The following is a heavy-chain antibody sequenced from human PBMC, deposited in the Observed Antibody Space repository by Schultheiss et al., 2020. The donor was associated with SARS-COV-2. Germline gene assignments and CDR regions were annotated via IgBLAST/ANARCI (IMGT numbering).Heavy chain of an antibody. V-gene: IGHV3-23*01. CDR3: AKGEYSNYAEYFDY. CDR2: ISGSGGST. CDR1: GFTFSDYY. Sequence: GGSLRLSCAASGFTFSDYYMSWVRQAPGKGLEWVSAISGSGGSTYYADSVKGRFTISRDNSKNTLYLQMNSLRAEDTAVYYCAKGEYSNYAEYFDYWGQGTLVTVSS. D-gene: IGHD4-11*01. J-gene: IGHJ4*02.